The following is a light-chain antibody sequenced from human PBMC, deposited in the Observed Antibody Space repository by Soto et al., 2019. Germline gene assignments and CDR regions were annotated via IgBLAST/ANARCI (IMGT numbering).Light chain of an antibody. CDR2: GAS. CDR1: QSFSSSY. V-gene: IGKV3-20*01. J-gene: IGKJ4*01. CDR3: QQFGSART. Sequence: EIVLTQSPGTLSLSPGERATLSCRASQSFSSSYLAWYQQKPGQAPRLLIYGASSRATGIPDRFSGSGSGKDFSLTISRLEPEDFAVYYCQQFGSARTFGGGTRVEIK.